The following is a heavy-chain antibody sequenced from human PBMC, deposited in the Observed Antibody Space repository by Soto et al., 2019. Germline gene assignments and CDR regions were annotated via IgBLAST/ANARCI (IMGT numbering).Heavy chain of an antibody. D-gene: IGHD1-1*01. CDR1: GFTFSSYG. Sequence: GGSLRLSCAASGFTFSSYGMHWVRQAPGKGLEWVAVINERGGSTYYADSVKGRFTISRDNSKKTLYLQMNSLRAEDTALYYCAKDKSGTTAFDIWGQGTMVTVSS. V-gene: IGHV3-23*01. CDR3: AKDKSGTTAFDI. J-gene: IGHJ3*02. CDR2: INERGGST.